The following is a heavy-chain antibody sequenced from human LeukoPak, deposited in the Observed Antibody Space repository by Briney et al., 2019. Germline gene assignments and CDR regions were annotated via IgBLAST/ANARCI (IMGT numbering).Heavy chain of an antibody. Sequence: GGSLRLSCAASGFTFSNYGIHWVRQAPGKGLEWVALISYDGSNTWYADSVKGRFTISRDNSKNTLYLQMAADTAVYYCAKEGDYYGSGSYRDGFDIWGQGTRATVSS. CDR1: GFTFSNYG. J-gene: IGHJ3*02. D-gene: IGHD3-10*01. CDR3: AKEGDYYGSGSYRDGFDI. V-gene: IGHV3-30*04. CDR2: ISYDGSNT.